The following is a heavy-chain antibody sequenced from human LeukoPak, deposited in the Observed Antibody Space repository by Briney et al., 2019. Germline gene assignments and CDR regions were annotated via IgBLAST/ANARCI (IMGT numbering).Heavy chain of an antibody. J-gene: IGHJ5*02. CDR2: INHSGST. CDR3: ARVNYYGSGGYYWWFDP. CDR1: VGSFSGYY. Sequence: SETLSLTCAAYVGSFSGYYWSWIRQPPGKGLEWIGEINHSGSTNYNPSLKSRVTTSVDPSKNQVSLKLTSVTAADTAVYYCARVNYYGSGGYYWWFDPWGQGTLVTVSS. V-gene: IGHV4-34*01. D-gene: IGHD3-22*01.